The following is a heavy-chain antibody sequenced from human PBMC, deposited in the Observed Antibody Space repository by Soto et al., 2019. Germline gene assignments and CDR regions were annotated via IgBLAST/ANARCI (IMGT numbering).Heavy chain of an antibody. V-gene: IGHV1-69*13. CDR2: IIPFFGTA. J-gene: IGHJ4*02. Sequence: RASVKVSCKASGVTFSTFGISWVRQAPGQGLEWMGGIIPFFGTARYSQKFEDRITITADESTNTVYMDLRSLTSEDTAIYYCAKSAPMDAGDKYYYDFWGQGALVTVSS. CDR1: GVTFSTFG. CDR3: AKSAPMDAGDKYYYDF. D-gene: IGHD4-17*01.